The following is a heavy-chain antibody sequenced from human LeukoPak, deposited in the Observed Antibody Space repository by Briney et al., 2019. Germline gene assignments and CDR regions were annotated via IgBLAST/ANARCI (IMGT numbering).Heavy chain of an antibody. CDR3: ARGSPMSD. J-gene: IGHJ4*02. Sequence: PGGSLRLSCVASGFSFSDSVIHWVRQAPGKGLEWVANIKTDGSEKYYVDSVKGRFTISRDNAKNTLYLQMNSLRAEDTAVYYCARGSPMSDWSQGTLVTVSS. CDR1: GFSFSDSV. V-gene: IGHV3-7*01. CDR2: IKTDGSEK.